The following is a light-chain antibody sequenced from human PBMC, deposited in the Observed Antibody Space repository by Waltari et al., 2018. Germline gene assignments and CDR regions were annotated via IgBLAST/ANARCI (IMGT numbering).Light chain of an antibody. CDR3: QAWDSSYARV. V-gene: IGLV3-1*01. CDR1: KLGDKY. Sequence: SYELTQPTSVSVAPGQTASIPCSGDKLGDKYACWYQQKPGQSPVLVIHQHTKRPSGIPERFSGSNSGNTATLTISGTQAIDEADYYCQAWDSSYARVFGGGTKLTVL. J-gene: IGLJ2*01. CDR2: QHT.